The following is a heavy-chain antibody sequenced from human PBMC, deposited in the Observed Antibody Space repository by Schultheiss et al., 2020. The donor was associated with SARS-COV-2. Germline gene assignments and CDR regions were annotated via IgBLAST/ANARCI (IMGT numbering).Heavy chain of an antibody. Sequence: SVKVSCKASGDIFSKYGFSWVRQVPGQGLEWMGGTIPIFGVTHYAQKFQGRATITADKSTSTVYMELRSLRFEDTAVYYCARDRPSDCSSTSCYSPYYYYGMDVWGQGTTVTVSS. V-gene: IGHV1-69*10. CDR2: TIPIFGVT. CDR1: GDIFSKYG. J-gene: IGHJ6*02. D-gene: IGHD2-2*02. CDR3: ARDRPSDCSSTSCYSPYYYYGMDV.